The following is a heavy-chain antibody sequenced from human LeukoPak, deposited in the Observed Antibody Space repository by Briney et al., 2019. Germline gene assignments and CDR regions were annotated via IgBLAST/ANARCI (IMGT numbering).Heavy chain of an antibody. J-gene: IGHJ5*01. Sequence: HGESLKISCKGSGYSFTSYWIAWVRQMPGRGLEWMVIIFPDDSDTRYSPSFQGLITISADKSINTAYLQWSSLKASETAMYYCARHSDITVADSWGQGTLVTVSS. CDR1: GYSFTSYW. D-gene: IGHD6-19*01. CDR3: ARHSDITVADS. CDR2: IFPDDSDT. V-gene: IGHV5-51*01.